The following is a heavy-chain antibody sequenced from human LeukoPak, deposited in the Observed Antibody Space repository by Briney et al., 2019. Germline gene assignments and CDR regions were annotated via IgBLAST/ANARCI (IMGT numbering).Heavy chain of an antibody. D-gene: IGHD3-22*01. CDR2: IYSGGST. J-gene: IGHJ4*02. Sequence: GGSLRLSCAASGFTVSSNYMSWVRQAPGKGLEWVSVIYSGGSTYYADSVKGRFTISRDNSKNTLYLQMNSLRAEDTAVYYCAKDPTGYYYDSSGYYYGYWGQGTLVTVSS. CDR3: AKDPTGYYYDSSGYYYGY. CDR1: GFTVSSNY. V-gene: IGHV3-66*01.